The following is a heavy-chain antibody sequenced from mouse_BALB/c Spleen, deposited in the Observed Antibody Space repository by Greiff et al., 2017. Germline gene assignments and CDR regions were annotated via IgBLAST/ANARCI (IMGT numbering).Heavy chain of an antibody. V-gene: IGHV5-4*02. CDR3: ARGATLYYAMDY. J-gene: IGHJ4*01. D-gene: IGHD6-1*01. CDR1: GFTFSDYY. Sequence: VQLKESGGGLVKPGGSLKLSCAASGFTFSDYYMYWVRQTPEKRLEWVATISDGGSYTYYPDSVKGRFTISRDNAKNNLYLQMSSLKSEDTAMYYCARGATLYYAMDYWGQGTSVTVSS. CDR2: ISDGGSYT.